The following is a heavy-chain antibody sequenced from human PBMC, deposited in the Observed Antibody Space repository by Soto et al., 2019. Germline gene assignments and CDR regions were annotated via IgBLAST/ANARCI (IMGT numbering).Heavy chain of an antibody. J-gene: IGHJ4*02. Sequence: QVQLVQSGAEVKKPGSSVKVSCKASGGTFSGYVISWVRQAPGQGLEWMGGILPIFGSTNYTQKLQGRVTVTEDESTRTAYMGRRSRRFEDLAVYYCARDYYRPGMDFWGQGTLVSVSS. CDR3: ARDYYRPGMDF. D-gene: IGHD3-10*01. V-gene: IGHV1-69*01. CDR2: ILPIFGST. CDR1: GGTFSGYV.